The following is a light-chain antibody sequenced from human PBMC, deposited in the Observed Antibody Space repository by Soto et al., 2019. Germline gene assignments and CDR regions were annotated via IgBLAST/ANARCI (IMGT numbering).Light chain of an antibody. CDR2: DVS. J-gene: IGLJ1*01. CDR1: SSDVGGYNY. Sequence: QSALTQLRSVSGSPGQSVTISCTGTSSDVGGYNYVSWYQQHPGKAPKLMIYDVSKRPSGVPDRFSGSKSGNTASLTISGLQAEDEADYYCCSYAGSYTFYVFGTGTQLTVL. CDR3: CSYAGSYTFYV. V-gene: IGLV2-11*01.